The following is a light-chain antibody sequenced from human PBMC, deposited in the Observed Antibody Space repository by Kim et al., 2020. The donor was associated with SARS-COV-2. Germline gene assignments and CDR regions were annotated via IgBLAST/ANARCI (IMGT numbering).Light chain of an antibody. V-gene: IGKV3-20*01. Sequence: EIVLTQSPGTLSLSPGERATLSCRASQSVSNSYLAWYQQKPGQAPRLLIYGASSRVTGIPDRFSGSGSGTDFTLTISRLEPEDFAVYYCQQYRGSPGVTFGPGTKVDIK. J-gene: IGKJ3*01. CDR2: GAS. CDR3: QQYRGSPGVT. CDR1: QSVSNSY.